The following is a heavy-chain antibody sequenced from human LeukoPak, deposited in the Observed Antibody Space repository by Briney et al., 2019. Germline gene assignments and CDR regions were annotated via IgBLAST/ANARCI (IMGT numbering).Heavy chain of an antibody. CDR2: IIPILGIA. V-gene: IGHV1-69*04. D-gene: IGHD3-3*01. Sequence: GASVKVSCKASGGTFSSYAISWVRQAPGQGLEWMGRIIPILGIANYAQKFQGRVTITADKSRSTAYMELSSLRSEDTAVYYCARESNYDFWSGYSIGYWGQGTLVTVSS. J-gene: IGHJ4*02. CDR3: ARESNYDFWSGYSIGY. CDR1: GGTFSSYA.